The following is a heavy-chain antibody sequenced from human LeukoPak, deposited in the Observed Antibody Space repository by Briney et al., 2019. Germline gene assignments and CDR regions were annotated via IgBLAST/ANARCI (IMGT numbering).Heavy chain of an antibody. CDR2: IYTSGST. CDR1: GGSISSGSYY. Sequence: PSKTLSLTCTVSGGSISSGSYYWSWIRQPAGKGLEWIGRIYTSGSTKYNPSLKSRVTISVDTSKNQFSLKLSSVTAADTTVYYCARGVDDSSGYYTYYFDYWGQGTLVTVSS. V-gene: IGHV4-61*02. D-gene: IGHD3-22*01. J-gene: IGHJ4*02. CDR3: ARGVDDSSGYYTYYFDY.